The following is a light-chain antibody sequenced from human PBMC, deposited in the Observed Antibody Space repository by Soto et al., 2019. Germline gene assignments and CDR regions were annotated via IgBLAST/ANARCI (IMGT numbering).Light chain of an antibody. CDR3: AAWDDSLSGQV. CDR2: RNN. Sequence: QSVLTQPPSASGTPGQRVTISRSGSSSNVGSNYVFWYQQFPGTAPKPLIYRNNQRPSGVPDRFSGSKSGTSASLAISGLRSEDEADYYCAAWDDSLSGQVFGAGTKVTVL. V-gene: IGLV1-47*01. J-gene: IGLJ1*01. CDR1: SSNVGSNY.